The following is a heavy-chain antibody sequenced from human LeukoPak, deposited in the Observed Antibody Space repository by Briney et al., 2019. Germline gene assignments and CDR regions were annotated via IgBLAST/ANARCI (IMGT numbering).Heavy chain of an antibody. CDR2: ISAYNGNT. J-gene: IGHJ4*02. CDR1: GYTFTSYG. Sequence: GASVKVSCKASGYTFTSYGISWVRQAPGQGLEWMGWISAYNGNTNYAQNFQGRVTMTRDTSINTAYMELSSLRSDDTAVYYCARDNGYYFDYWGQGTLVTVSS. CDR3: ARDNGYYFDY. V-gene: IGHV1-18*01. D-gene: IGHD6-25*01.